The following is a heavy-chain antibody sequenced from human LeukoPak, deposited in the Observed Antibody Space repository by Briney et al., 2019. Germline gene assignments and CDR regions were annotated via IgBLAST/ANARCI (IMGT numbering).Heavy chain of an antibody. CDR3: ARGGSALRFLEWLPDY. V-gene: IGHV1-8*01. CDR1: GYTFTSYD. D-gene: IGHD3-3*01. Sequence: ASVKVSCKASGYTFTSYDINWVRQATGQGLEWMGWMNPNSGNTGYAQKFQGRVTMTRNTSISTAYMELSSLRSEDTAVYYCARGGSALRFLEWLPDYWGQGTLVTASS. J-gene: IGHJ4*02. CDR2: MNPNSGNT.